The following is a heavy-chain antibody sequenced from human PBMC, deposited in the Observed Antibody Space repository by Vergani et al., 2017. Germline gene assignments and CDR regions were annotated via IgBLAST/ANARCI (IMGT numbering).Heavy chain of an antibody. J-gene: IGHJ4*02. V-gene: IGHV3-21*02. CDR1: GFSFSSYS. CDR2: ISGSSSYV. D-gene: IGHD2-8*01. CDR3: SRGLWDCTHIRCSPPSY. Sequence: EVQLVESGGGLVKPGGSLRLSCAASGFSFSSYSMNWVRQAPGKGLEWVASISGSSSYVFCRDSVEGRFTITRDNAKKSVYLQMISLRAEDTVMYFCSRGLWDCTHIRCSPPSYWGQGTQVTVSS.